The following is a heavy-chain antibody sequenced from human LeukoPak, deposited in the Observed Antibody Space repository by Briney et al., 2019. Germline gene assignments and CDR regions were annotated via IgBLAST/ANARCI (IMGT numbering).Heavy chain of an antibody. J-gene: IGHJ4*02. D-gene: IGHD4-11*01. CDR1: GGSISSGDYY. CDR2: IYYSGST. CDR3: ARVSATVTNSFDY. V-gene: IGHV4-30-4*08. Sequence: SETLSLTCTVSGGSISSGDYYWSWIRQPPGKGLEWIGYIYYSGSTYYNPSLKSRVTISVDTSKNQFSLKLSSVTAADTAVYYCARVSATVTNSFDYWGQGTLVTVSS.